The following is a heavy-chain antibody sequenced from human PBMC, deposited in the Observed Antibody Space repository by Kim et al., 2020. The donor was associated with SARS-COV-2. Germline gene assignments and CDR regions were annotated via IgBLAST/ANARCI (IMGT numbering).Heavy chain of an antibody. CDR3: ASSGSITGTDDGY. V-gene: IGHV1-2*02. D-gene: IGHD1-20*01. J-gene: IGHJ4*02. Sequence: YAQKFQGRVTMTRDTSISTAYMELSRLRSDDTAVYYCASSGSITGTDDGYWGQGTLVTVSS.